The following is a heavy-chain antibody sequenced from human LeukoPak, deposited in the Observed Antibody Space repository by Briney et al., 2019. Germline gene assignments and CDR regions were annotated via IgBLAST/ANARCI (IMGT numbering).Heavy chain of an antibody. J-gene: IGHJ4*02. CDR1: GYTFTGYY. CDR3: ASEASRLDNWDGDS. CDR2: IKPNSGGT. D-gene: IGHD1-20*01. V-gene: IGHV1-2*02. Sequence: ASVKVSCKASGYTFTGYYMHWVRQAPGQGLEWMGWIKPNSGGTNYAQKFQGRVTMTRDTSISTAYLELSRLRSDDTAMYYCASEASRLDNWDGDSWGQGTLVTVSS.